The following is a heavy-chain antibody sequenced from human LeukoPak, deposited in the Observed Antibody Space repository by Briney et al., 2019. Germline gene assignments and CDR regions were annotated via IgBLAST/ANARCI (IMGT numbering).Heavy chain of an antibody. D-gene: IGHD3-22*01. J-gene: IGHJ4*02. Sequence: TSETLSLTCAVYGGSFSGYYWSWIRQPPGKGLEWIGEINHSGSTNYNPSLKSRVTISVDTSKNQFPLKLSSVTAADTAVYYCASVYDSSGYYPFWGQGTLVTVSS. CDR3: ASVYDSSGYYPF. V-gene: IGHV4-34*01. CDR1: GGSFSGYY. CDR2: INHSGST.